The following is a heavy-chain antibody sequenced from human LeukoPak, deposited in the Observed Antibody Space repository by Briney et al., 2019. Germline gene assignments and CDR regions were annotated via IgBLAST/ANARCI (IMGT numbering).Heavy chain of an antibody. J-gene: IGHJ3*02. CDR1: GFTFSSYT. Sequence: GGSLRLSCAASGFTFSSYTMNWVRQAPGKGLEWVSSISSSSDYIYYADSVKGRFTISGDNAKNSLYLQMNSLRAEDTAVYYCARPQIVATIHAAFDIWGQGTMVTVSS. CDR3: ARPQIVATIHAAFDI. CDR2: ISSSSDYI. V-gene: IGHV3-21*01. D-gene: IGHD5-12*01.